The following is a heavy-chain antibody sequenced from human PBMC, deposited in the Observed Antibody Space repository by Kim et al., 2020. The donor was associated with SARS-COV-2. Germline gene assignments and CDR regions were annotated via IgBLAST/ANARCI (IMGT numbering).Heavy chain of an antibody. D-gene: IGHD3-9*01. J-gene: IGHJ4*02. Sequence: GGSLRLSCAASGFTFSSYGMHWVRQVPAKVLEWVAAIWYDGSIKYYADSVKGRFTIFRDNSKNTLYLHMNSLRAEDTAVYYCASAQYYDILTGYYNVGFDDWGQGTLVTVSS. CDR2: IWYDGSIK. V-gene: IGHV3-33*01. CDR1: GFTFSSYG. CDR3: ASAQYYDILTGYYNVGFDD.